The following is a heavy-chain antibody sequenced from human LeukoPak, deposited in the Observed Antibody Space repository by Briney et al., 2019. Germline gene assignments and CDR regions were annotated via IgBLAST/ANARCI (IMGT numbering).Heavy chain of an antibody. V-gene: IGHV3-74*01. Sequence: GGSLRLSCAASGFHFSNAWMHWVRQAPGEGLVWVSRINSDGTSTRYADSVKGRFTISRDNAKSTVDLQMNSLRAEDTAVYYCATGYCSGTSCSSRDYWGQGTLVTVSS. D-gene: IGHD2-2*03. CDR2: INSDGTST. CDR1: GFHFSNAW. CDR3: ATGYCSGTSCSSRDY. J-gene: IGHJ4*02.